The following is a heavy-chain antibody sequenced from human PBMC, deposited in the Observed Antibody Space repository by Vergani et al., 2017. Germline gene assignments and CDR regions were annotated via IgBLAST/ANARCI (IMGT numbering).Heavy chain of an antibody. CDR1: GYTFTGYY. Sequence: QVQLVQSGAEVKKPGASVKVSCKASGYTFTGYYMHWVRQAPGQGLEWMGRINSNSGGTNYAQKFQGRVTMTRDTSILTAYMELSRLRSDDTAVYYCARAARIVVVPAALVYGGQGSLVTVSS. D-gene: IGHD2-2*01. CDR3: ARAARIVVVPAALVY. J-gene: IGHJ4*02. CDR2: INSNSGGT. V-gene: IGHV1-2*06.